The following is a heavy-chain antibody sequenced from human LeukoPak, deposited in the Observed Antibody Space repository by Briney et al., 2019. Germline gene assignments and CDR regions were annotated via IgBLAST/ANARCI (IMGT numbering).Heavy chain of an antibody. J-gene: IGHJ4*02. CDR3: ARDPRYYGDPNYFDY. CDR1: GYTFTGYY. CDR2: IDPNSGGT. Sequence: ASVKVSCKASGYTFTGYYMHWVRQAPGQELEWMGWIDPNSGGTNYAQKFQGRVTMTRDTSISTAYMELSRLRSDDTAVYYCARDPRYYGDPNYFDYWGQGTLVTVSS. D-gene: IGHD4-17*01. V-gene: IGHV1-2*02.